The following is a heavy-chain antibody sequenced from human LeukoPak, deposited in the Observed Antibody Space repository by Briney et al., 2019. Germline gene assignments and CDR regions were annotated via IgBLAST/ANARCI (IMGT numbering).Heavy chain of an antibody. CDR2: IWYDGSNK. CDR3: ARARQGYCSSTSCPAAFDI. D-gene: IGHD2-2*01. CDR1: GFTLSSYG. V-gene: IGHV3-33*01. Sequence: GRSLRLSCAASGFTLSSYGMHWVRQAPGKGLEWVAVIWYDGSNKYYADSVKGRFTISRDNSKNTLYLQMNSLRAEDTAAYYCARARQGYCSSTSCPAAFDIWGQGTMVTVSS. J-gene: IGHJ3*02.